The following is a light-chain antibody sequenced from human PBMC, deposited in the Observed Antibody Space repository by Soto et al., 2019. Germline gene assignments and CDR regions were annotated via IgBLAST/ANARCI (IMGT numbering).Light chain of an antibody. Sequence: EIVMTQSPATLSVSPGERATLSCRASQSVSSNLAWYQQKPGQAPRLLIYGAFTRATGTPARFSGSGSGTEFTLTISSLQSEDFAMYYCQQYNDWQWTFGQGTEVEIK. CDR2: GAF. V-gene: IGKV3-15*01. CDR1: QSVSSN. CDR3: QQYNDWQWT. J-gene: IGKJ1*01.